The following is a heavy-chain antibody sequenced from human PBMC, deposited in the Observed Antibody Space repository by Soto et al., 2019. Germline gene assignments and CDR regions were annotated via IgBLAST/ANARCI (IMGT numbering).Heavy chain of an antibody. Sequence: EVQLVESGGGVVQPGRSLRLSCAASGFTFDDYAMHWVRQAPGKGLEWVSGISWNSGSIGYADSVKGRFTISRDNAKNSLYLQMNSLRAEDTALYYCATVPAAMGSLDYWGQGTLVTVSS. CDR3: ATVPAAMGSLDY. CDR1: GFTFDDYA. V-gene: IGHV3-9*01. CDR2: ISWNSGSI. D-gene: IGHD2-2*01. J-gene: IGHJ4*02.